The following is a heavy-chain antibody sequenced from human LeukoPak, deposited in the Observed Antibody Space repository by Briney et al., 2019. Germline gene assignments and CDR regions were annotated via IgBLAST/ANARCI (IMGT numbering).Heavy chain of an antibody. CDR2: FDPEDGET. D-gene: IGHD3-22*01. CDR1: GYTLTELS. J-gene: IGHJ4*02. CDR3: ARGGHVRVYDSNAYYGHY. V-gene: IGHV1-24*01. Sequence: GASVKVSCKVSGYTLTELSMHWVRQAPGKGLEWMGGFDPEDGETIYAQKFQGRVTMTEDTSTDTAYMELSSLRSEDTAVYYCARGGHVRVYDSNAYYGHYWGQGTLVTVSS.